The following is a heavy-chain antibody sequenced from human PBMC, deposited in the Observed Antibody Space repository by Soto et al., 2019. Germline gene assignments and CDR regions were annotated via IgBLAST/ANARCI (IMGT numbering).Heavy chain of an antibody. V-gene: IGHV4-31*03. CDR3: ATETGTHGFDL. CDR2: IYYSGST. D-gene: IGHD1-7*01. CDR1: GASITTGTYY. Sequence: QVQLQESGPGLVKPSQTLSLTCTVSGASITTGTYYWSWIRQPPGKGLEWIGYIYYSGSTYYNPSLKSRGIISVDTSKKQFSLKMSSVTAADTAVYYCATETGTHGFDLWGPGTLVTVSS. J-gene: IGHJ5*02.